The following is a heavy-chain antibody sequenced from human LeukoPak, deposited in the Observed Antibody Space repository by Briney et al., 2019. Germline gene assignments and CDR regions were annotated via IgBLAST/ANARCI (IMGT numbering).Heavy chain of an antibody. CDR3: AKTAKGSLPAYYYDS. Sequence: GASLRLSCVASGIVFSGDAMNWVRQAPGKGLEWVSGISGSGGSTYYADFVKGRFTISRDNSKNTLYLEMNSLIAEDTATYYCAKTAKGSLPAYYYDSWGQGTLVTVSS. V-gene: IGHV3-23*01. CDR2: ISGSGGST. D-gene: IGHD3-10*01. CDR1: GIVFSGDA. J-gene: IGHJ5*01.